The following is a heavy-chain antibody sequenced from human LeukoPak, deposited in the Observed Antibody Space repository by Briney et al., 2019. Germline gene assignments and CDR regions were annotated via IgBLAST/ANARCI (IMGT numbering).Heavy chain of an antibody. Sequence: SETLSLTCTVSGGSISSSSYYWGWIRQPPGKGLEWIGSIYYSGSTYYNPSLKSRVTISVDTSKNQFSLKLSSVTAADTAVYYCASRTRVTPHGKHYYYYYGMDVWGQGTTVTVSS. J-gene: IGHJ6*02. CDR1: GGSISSSSYY. CDR2: IYYSGST. CDR3: ASRTRVTPHGKHYYYYYGMDV. V-gene: IGHV4-39*01. D-gene: IGHD5-18*01.